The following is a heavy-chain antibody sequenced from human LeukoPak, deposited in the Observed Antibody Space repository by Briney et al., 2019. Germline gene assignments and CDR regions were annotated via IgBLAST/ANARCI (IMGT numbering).Heavy chain of an antibody. CDR2: ISSSSSSTI. Sequence: GGSLRLSCAASGFTFSSYRMNWVRQAPGKGLERVSYISSSSSSTIYYADSVKGRFTISRDNAKNSLYLQMNSLRAEDTAVYYCARSSRELGGYAPWELMPPFDYWGQGTLVTVSS. V-gene: IGHV3-48*01. CDR3: ARSSRELGGYAPWELMPPFDY. CDR1: GFTFSSYR. J-gene: IGHJ4*02. D-gene: IGHD1-7*01.